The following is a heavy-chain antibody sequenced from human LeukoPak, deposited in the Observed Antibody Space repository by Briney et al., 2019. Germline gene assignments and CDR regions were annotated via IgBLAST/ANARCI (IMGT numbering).Heavy chain of an antibody. D-gene: IGHD3-10*01. J-gene: IGHJ3*02. V-gene: IGHV1-18*04. Sequence: ASVKVSCKASGYTFTSYGISWVRQAPGQGLEWMGWISANKDYTNYAQKLQGRVTMTTDTSTTTAYMELTSLTSDDTAVYYCARDEHYYGSGTYYRRASTFDIWGQGTMVTVSS. CDR3: ARDEHYYGSGTYYRRASTFDI. CDR2: ISANKDYT. CDR1: GYTFTSYG.